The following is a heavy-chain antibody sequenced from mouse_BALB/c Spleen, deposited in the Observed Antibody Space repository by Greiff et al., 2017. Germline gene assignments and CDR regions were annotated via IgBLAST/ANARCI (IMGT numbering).Heavy chain of an antibody. V-gene: IGHV14-1*02. D-gene: IGHD2-10*01. CDR2: IDPENGNT. Sequence: EVQLQQSGAELVRPGALVKLSCKASGFNIKDYYMHWVKQRPEQGLEWIGWIDPENGNTIYDPKFQGKASITADTSSNTAYLQLSSLTSEDTAVYYCARRPYDYWCQGTTLTVSS. CDR3: ARRPYDY. CDR1: GFNIKDYY. J-gene: IGHJ2*01.